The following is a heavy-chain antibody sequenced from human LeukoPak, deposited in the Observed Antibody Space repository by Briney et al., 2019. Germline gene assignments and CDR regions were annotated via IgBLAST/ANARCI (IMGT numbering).Heavy chain of an antibody. D-gene: IGHD5-24*01. CDR3: ARVQNGWLQADY. CDR1: GFTFSSYG. V-gene: IGHV3-23*01. Sequence: GGSLRLSCAASGFTFSSYGMSWVRQAPGKGLEWVSAISGSGGSTYYADSVKGRFTISRDNAKNSLYLQMNSLRAEDTAVYYCARVQNGWLQADYWGQGTLVTVSS. J-gene: IGHJ4*02. CDR2: ISGSGGST.